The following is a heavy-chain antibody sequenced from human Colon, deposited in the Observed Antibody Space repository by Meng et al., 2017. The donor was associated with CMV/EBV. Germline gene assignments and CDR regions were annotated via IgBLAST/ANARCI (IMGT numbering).Heavy chain of an antibody. D-gene: IGHD3-3*01. J-gene: IGHJ6*02. CDR3: ARGSSSTMFGDYYYGMDV. Sequence: ASVKVSCKGSNYTFTNYGIAWVRQAPGQGLEWMGWISAYNGETKYEEKLQDRVTMTTDTSTSTAYMELRSLRSDDPAVYYCARGSSSTMFGDYYYGMDVWGQGTTVTVSS. CDR2: ISAYNGET. V-gene: IGHV1-18*01. CDR1: NYTFTNYG.